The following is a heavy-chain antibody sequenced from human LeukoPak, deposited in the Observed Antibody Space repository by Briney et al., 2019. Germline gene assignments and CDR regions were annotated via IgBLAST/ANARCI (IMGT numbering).Heavy chain of an antibody. V-gene: IGHV1-8*03. CDR2: MNPNSGNT. D-gene: IGHD3-22*01. CDR3: ARVGYDSSGYYNYYYYYYMDV. CDR1: GYTFTSYD. J-gene: IGHJ6*03. Sequence: ASVKVSCKASGYTFTSYDINWVRQATGQGLEWMGWMNPNSGNTGYAQKFQGRVTITRNTSISTAYMELSSLRSEDTAVYYCARVGYDSSGYYNYYYYYYMDVWGKGTTVTVSS.